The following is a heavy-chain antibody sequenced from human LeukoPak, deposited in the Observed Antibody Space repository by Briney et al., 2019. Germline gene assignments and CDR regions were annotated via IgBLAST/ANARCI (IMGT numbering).Heavy chain of an antibody. D-gene: IGHD2-8*02. CDR3: VRDYGWSFDY. J-gene: IGHJ4*02. CDR1: GFTFSTYS. Sequence: GGSLRLSCAASGFTFSTYSMNWVRQAPGKGLEWVSYIDRSGTNIKYADSVKGRFTIPRDNAKNSLYLQMNSLRAEDTAVYYCVRDYGWSFDYWGQGTLVTVSS. CDR2: IDRSGTNI. V-gene: IGHV3-48*04.